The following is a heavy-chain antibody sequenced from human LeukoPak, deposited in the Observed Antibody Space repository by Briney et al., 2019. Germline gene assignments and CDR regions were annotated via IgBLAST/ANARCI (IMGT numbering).Heavy chain of an antibody. CDR1: GDSVSSGDYY. Sequence: SETLSLTCTVSGDSVSSGDYYWSWIRQPAGKGLEWIGRISSSGSTNYNPSLKRRVTISVDTSKNQFSLKLSSVTAADTAVYFCARGPYSYDSSGAFDVWGQGTMLTVSS. V-gene: IGHV4-61*02. CDR3: ARGPYSYDSSGAFDV. CDR2: ISSSGST. J-gene: IGHJ3*01. D-gene: IGHD3-22*01.